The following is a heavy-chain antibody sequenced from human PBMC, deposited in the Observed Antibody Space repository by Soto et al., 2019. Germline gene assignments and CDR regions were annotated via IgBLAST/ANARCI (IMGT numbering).Heavy chain of an antibody. Sequence: PVGSLRLSCAASGFTFSSYGMHWVRQAPGKGLEWVAVISYDGSNKYYADSVKGRFTISRDNSKNTLYLQRNSLRAEDTAVYYCAKRRVDIVAMIPHSYNYMDVCGQGTTVTVSS. CDR2: ISYDGSNK. CDR3: AKRRVDIVAMIPHSYNYMDV. CDR1: GFTFSSYG. D-gene: IGHD5-12*01. J-gene: IGHJ6*02. V-gene: IGHV3-30*18.